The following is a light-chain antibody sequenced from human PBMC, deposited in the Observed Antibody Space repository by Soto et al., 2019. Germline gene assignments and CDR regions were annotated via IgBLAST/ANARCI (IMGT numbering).Light chain of an antibody. Sequence: QSVLTQPASVSGSPGQSITISCTGTSSDVGTYNLVSWYQQHPGKAPKLMVYEGTKRPSGVSNRFSGSKSGNTASLTISGLQAEEEADYYCCSYVGSSTYVFGTGTKVTV. J-gene: IGLJ1*01. CDR1: SSDVGTYNL. V-gene: IGLV2-23*01. CDR2: EGT. CDR3: CSYVGSSTYV.